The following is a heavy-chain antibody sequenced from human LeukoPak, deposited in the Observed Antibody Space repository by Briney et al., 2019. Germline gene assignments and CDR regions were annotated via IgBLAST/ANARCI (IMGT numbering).Heavy chain of an antibody. CDR3: ARGDYYGSRSYLDY. D-gene: IGHD3-10*01. CDR2: IKQDGSEK. V-gene: IGHV3-7*01. CDR1: GFTFSSYW. Sequence: GGSLRLSCAASGFTFSSYWMSWVRQAPGKGLEWVANIKQDGSEKYYVDSVKGRFTISRDNAKNSLYLQMNSLRAEDTAVYYCARGDYYGSRSYLDYWGQGTLVTVSS. J-gene: IGHJ4*02.